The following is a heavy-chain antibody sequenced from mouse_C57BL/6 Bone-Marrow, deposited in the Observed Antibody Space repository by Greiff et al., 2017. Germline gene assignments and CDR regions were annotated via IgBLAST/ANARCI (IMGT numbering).Heavy chain of an antibody. J-gene: IGHJ4*01. Sequence: EVMLVESGGGLVKPGGSLKLSCAASGFTFSSYAMSWVRQTPEKRLEWVATISDGGSYTYYPDNVKGRFTISRDNAKNNLYLQMSHLKSEDTAMYYCARDRSELYYAMDYWGQGTSVTVSS. D-gene: IGHD1-1*01. V-gene: IGHV5-4*01. CDR3: ARDRSELYYAMDY. CDR2: ISDGGSYT. CDR1: GFTFSSYA.